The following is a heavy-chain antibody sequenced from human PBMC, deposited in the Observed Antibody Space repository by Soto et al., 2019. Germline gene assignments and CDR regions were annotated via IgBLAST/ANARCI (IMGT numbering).Heavy chain of an antibody. CDR1: GFTFDEYA. V-gene: IGHV3-9*01. D-gene: IGHD3-16*01. CDR2: ISWNGDNI. Sequence: EVQLMESGGGLVQPGRSLRLSCAASGFTFDEYAMHWVRQVPGKGLEWVSSISWNGDNIGYADSVKGRFSLSRDNARDSLYRQMNSLRAEDTAFYFCAKHRRGGGIFGALGDYWGQGTLVTVSS. CDR3: AKHRRGGGIFGALGDY. J-gene: IGHJ4*02.